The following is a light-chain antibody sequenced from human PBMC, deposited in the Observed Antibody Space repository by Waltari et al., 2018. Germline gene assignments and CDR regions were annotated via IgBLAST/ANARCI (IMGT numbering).Light chain of an antibody. CDR3: QKYDFLPAT. V-gene: IGKV3-20*01. Sequence: IVLTQSPGTLSLYPGERATLSCRASQGVGKSLAWYQQIPGQAPRLLLYHTSIRATGIPDRFSGSGYGTDFSLTISRLEPEDFAVYYCQKYDFLPATFGQGTTVEIK. CDR2: HTS. J-gene: IGKJ1*01. CDR1: QGVGKS.